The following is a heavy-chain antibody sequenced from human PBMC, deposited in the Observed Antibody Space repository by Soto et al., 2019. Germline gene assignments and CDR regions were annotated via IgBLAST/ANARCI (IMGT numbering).Heavy chain of an antibody. CDR2: ISSSSSYT. Sequence: GGSLRLSCAASGFTFSDYYMSWIRQAPGKGLEWVSHISSSSSYTNYADSVKGRFTISRDNAKNSLYLQMNSLRAEDTAVYYCARDEITMVRGVLDYWGQGTLVTVSS. J-gene: IGHJ4*02. V-gene: IGHV3-11*06. D-gene: IGHD3-10*01. CDR3: ARDEITMVRGVLDY. CDR1: GFTFSDYY.